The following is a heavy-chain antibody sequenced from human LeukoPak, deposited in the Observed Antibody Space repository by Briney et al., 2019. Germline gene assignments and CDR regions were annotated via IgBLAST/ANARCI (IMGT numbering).Heavy chain of an antibody. Sequence: GGSLRLSCAASGLTFSSHWMHWVRQAPGKGLVWVSHINSDGSITSYADSVKGRFTISRDNARNTLYLQMNSLRAEDTAVYYCARDAVDTANAVWGQGTTVTVSS. V-gene: IGHV3-74*01. CDR2: INSDGSIT. CDR3: ARDAVDTANAV. CDR1: GLTFSSHW. J-gene: IGHJ6*02. D-gene: IGHD5-18*01.